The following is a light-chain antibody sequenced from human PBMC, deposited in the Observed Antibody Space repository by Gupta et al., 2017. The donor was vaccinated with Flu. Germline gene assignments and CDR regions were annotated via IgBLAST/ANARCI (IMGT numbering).Light chain of an antibody. Sequence: DIQMTQSPSTLSASVGDRITITCRASQNINRWLAWYQQKPGKAPKLLIQTASTLQGGVPSRCSGSGAVTEFTLTISSLQPDDVATYYCLQYHAFASFGGGTTVEIK. CDR1: QNINRW. CDR2: TAS. CDR3: LQYHAFAS. V-gene: IGKV1-5*03. J-gene: IGKJ4*01.